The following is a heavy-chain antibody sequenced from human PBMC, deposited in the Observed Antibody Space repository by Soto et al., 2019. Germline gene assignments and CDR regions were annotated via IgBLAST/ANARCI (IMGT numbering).Heavy chain of an antibody. J-gene: IGHJ4*02. CDR1: GFIFSSSG. CDR3: AKDWFNTWSFDY. Sequence: QVQVVESGGGVVQPGRSLRLSCAASGFIFSSSGMHWVRQAPGKGLEWVAAISHDGSSKSYGDSVKGRLTISRDTYKNTLYLQMDSLSAEDTAVYYCAKDWFNTWSFDYWGQGALVTVSS. D-gene: IGHD3-10*01. V-gene: IGHV3-30*18. CDR2: ISHDGSSK.